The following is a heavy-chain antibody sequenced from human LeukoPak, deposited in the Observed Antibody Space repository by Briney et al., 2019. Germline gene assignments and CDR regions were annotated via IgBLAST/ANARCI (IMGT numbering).Heavy chain of an antibody. CDR2: IYYSGST. V-gene: IGHV4-30-4*01. Sequence: PSETLSLTCTVSGGSISSGDYYWSWIRQPPGKGLEWIGYIYYSGSTYYNPSLKSRVTISVDTSKNQFSLKLSSVTAADTAVYYCARGRLRFLEWYQNWFDPWGQGTLVTVSS. CDR1: GGSISSGDYY. CDR3: ARGRLRFLEWYQNWFDP. D-gene: IGHD3-3*01. J-gene: IGHJ5*02.